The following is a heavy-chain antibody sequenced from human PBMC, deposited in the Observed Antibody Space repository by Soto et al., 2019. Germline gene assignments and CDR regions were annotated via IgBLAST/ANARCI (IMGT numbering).Heavy chain of an antibody. Sequence: EVQLLESGGGLVQPGGSLRLSCAASGFTFSNYAMSWVRQAPGKGLEWVSSISTSGGSTYYADPVKGRFAISRDNSRNTLYRQVNSLRAEDTAVYYCAKAGGSGTSNWFDPWGHGTLVTVSS. J-gene: IGHJ5*02. CDR2: ISTSGGST. D-gene: IGHD3-10*01. V-gene: IGHV3-23*01. CDR3: AKAGGSGTSNWFDP. CDR1: GFTFSNYA.